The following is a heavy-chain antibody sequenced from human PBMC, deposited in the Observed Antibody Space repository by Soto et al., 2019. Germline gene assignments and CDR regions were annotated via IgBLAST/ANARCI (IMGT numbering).Heavy chain of an antibody. CDR3: ARDQKERHAYPLPPGDFDY. CDR1: GYTFSSYG. J-gene: IGHJ4*02. CDR2: ISAYNGNT. D-gene: IGHD2-2*01. Sequence: ASVKVFCKASGYTFSSYGISWVRLAPGEGLEWMGWISAYNGNTNYAQKLQGRVTMTTDTSTSTAYMELRSQRYDDTTVYYCARDQKERHAYPLPPGDFDYWGQGTLVTVSS. V-gene: IGHV1-18*04.